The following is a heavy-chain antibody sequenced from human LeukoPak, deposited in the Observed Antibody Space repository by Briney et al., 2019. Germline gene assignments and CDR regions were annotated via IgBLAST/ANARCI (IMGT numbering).Heavy chain of an antibody. D-gene: IGHD2-21*02. CDR3: ARDGGYSSDAFDI. V-gene: IGHV4-4*07. Sequence: SETLSLTCTVSGGSISSYYWSWIRQPAGKGLEWIGRIYTSGSTNYNPSLKSRVTISVDKSKNPFSLKLSSVTAADTAVYYCARDGGYSSDAFDIWGQGTMVTVSS. CDR2: IYTSGST. J-gene: IGHJ3*02. CDR1: GGSISSYY.